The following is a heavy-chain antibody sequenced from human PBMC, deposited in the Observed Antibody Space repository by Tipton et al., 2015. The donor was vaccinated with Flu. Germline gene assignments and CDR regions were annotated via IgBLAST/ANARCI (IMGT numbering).Heavy chain of an antibody. J-gene: IGHJ6*02. Sequence: TLSLTCTVSGGSISSSTYYWGWIRQPPGKGLEWIGTIYSSGSTNYNSCLKSRVTISLDTFENQFSLKVNSVTAADTAGYDCARRSAGNGMDIWGQGTTVTVSS. D-gene: IGHD3-10*01. CDR2: IYSSGST. CDR3: ARRSAGNGMDI. CDR1: GGSISSSTYY. V-gene: IGHV4-39*07.